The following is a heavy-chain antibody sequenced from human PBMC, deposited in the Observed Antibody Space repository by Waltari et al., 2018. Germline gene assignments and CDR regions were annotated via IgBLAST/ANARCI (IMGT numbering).Heavy chain of an antibody. CDR2: IIPILGIA. Sequence: QVQLVQSGAEVKKPGSSVKVSCKASGGTFSSYAISWVRQAPGQGLEWMGGIIPILGIANYAQKFQGRVTITADKSTSTAYMGLSSLRSEDTAVYYCASGVGSSSRRWGWFDPWGQGTLVTVSS. CDR1: GGTFSSYA. J-gene: IGHJ5*02. D-gene: IGHD6-6*01. CDR3: ASGVGSSSRRWGWFDP. V-gene: IGHV1-69*10.